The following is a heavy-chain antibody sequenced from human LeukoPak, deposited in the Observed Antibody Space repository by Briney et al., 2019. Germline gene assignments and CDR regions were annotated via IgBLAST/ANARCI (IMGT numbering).Heavy chain of an antibody. J-gene: IGHJ2*01. V-gene: IGHV1-2*02. Sequence: ASVKVSCKASGYTFTGYYMHWVRQAPGQGLEWMGWINPNSGGTNYAQKFQGRVTMTRDTSISTAYMELRSLRSDDTAVYYCARVTAVAGTRWYFDLWGRGTLVTVSS. CDR1: GYTFTGYY. D-gene: IGHD6-19*01. CDR2: INPNSGGT. CDR3: ARVTAVAGTRWYFDL.